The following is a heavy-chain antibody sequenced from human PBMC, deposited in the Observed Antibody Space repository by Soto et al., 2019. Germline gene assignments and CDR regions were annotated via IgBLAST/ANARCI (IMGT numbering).Heavy chain of an antibody. CDR1: GGSISSGDYY. D-gene: IGHD6-13*01. CDR3: AREMFSRTWYPGD. CDR2: VYYSGIT. V-gene: IGHV4-30-4*01. Sequence: QVQLQESGPGLVRPTQTLSLTCTVSGGSISSGDYYWSWIRQHPGRGLEWIGYVYYSGITFYNPSLKSRLIISVDTSTNQFDRRPGSVTAADTAVYYCAREMFSRTWYPGDWGQVTLVTVSS. J-gene: IGHJ4*02.